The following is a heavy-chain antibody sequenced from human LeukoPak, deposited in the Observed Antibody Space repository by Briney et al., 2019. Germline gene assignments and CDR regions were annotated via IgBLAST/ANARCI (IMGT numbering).Heavy chain of an antibody. V-gene: IGHV3-9*01. CDR1: GFNFDDYA. J-gene: IGHJ6*02. CDR2: ISWHGGNI. CDR3: AKDMGAYSTADDYYYSMDV. Sequence: GRSLRLSCAASGFNFDDYAMHWVRQAPGKGLEWVSGISWHGGNIGFADSVKGRFTISRDNAKNSVYLQMNSLRAEDTALYYCAKDMGAYSTADDYYYSMDVWGQGTTVTVSS. D-gene: IGHD2-21*01.